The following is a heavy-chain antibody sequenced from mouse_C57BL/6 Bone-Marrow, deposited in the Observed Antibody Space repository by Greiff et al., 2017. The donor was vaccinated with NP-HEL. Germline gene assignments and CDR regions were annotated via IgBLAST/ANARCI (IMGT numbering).Heavy chain of an antibody. CDR1: GYTFTDYY. Sequence: QVHVKQSGPELVKPGASVKISCKASGYTFTDYYINWVKQRPGQGLEWIGWIFPGSGSTYYNEKFKGKATLTVDKSSSTAYMLLSSLTSEDSAVYFCAREEAQATFDYWGQGTTLTVSS. V-gene: IGHV1-75*01. D-gene: IGHD3-2*02. J-gene: IGHJ2*01. CDR2: IFPGSGST. CDR3: AREEAQATFDY.